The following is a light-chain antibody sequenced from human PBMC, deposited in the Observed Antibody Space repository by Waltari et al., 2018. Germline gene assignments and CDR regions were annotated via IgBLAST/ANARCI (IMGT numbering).Light chain of an antibody. J-gene: IGLJ1*01. V-gene: IGLV1-40*01. CDR2: GND. CDR1: SSNIGAGYD. Sequence: QSVLTQPPSVSGAPGQRVTISCPGSSSNIGAGYDVHWYQQLPGRAPKLLIHGNDKRPAGVPDRCLCSKSGTSGSLAIAGLQADDETDYYCQSYDSSLSGHVFGTGTKVTVL. CDR3: QSYDSSLSGHV.